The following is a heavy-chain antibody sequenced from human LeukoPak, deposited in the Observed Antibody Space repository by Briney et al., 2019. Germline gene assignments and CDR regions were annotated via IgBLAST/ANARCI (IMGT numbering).Heavy chain of an antibody. D-gene: IGHD2-2*01. V-gene: IGHV1-18*01. J-gene: IGHJ4*02. Sequence: ASVKVSCKASGYTFTSYGISWVRQAPGQGLEWMGWISAYNGNTNYAQKLQGRVTMTTDTSTSTPYMEMRSLRSDDTAVYYCAKSFHCSSTSCPIGDYWGQGTLVTVSS. CDR1: GYTFTSYG. CDR3: AKSFHCSSTSCPIGDY. CDR2: ISAYNGNT.